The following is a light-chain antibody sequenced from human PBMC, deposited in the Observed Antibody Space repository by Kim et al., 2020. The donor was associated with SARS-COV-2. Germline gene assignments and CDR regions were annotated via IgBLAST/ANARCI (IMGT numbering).Light chain of an antibody. CDR1: KLGDKY. J-gene: IGLJ1*01. V-gene: IGLV3-1*01. CDR2: QDS. CDR3: QAWDSSTAV. Sequence: VSPGQTASITCSGDKLGDKYPCWYPQKPGQSPVLVIYQDSKRPSGIPERFSGSNSGNTATLTISGTQAMNEADYYCQAWDSSTAVFGTGTKVTVL.